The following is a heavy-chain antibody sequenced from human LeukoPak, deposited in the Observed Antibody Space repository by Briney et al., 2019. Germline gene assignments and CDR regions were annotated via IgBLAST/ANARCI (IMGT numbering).Heavy chain of an antibody. V-gene: IGHV1-69*06. CDR1: GGTFSSYA. CDR2: IIPGFGNA. D-gene: IGHD3-9*01. CDR3: ARANYIFSSYYNYYYYMDV. Sequence: AVKVSCKASGGTFSSYAITWVRQAPGQGLEWMGGIIPGFGNANYAQKFQGRVTITAENSPSTAYMELSRLRSEDTAVYYCARANYIFSSYYNYYYYMDVWGKGTTVTVSS. J-gene: IGHJ6*03.